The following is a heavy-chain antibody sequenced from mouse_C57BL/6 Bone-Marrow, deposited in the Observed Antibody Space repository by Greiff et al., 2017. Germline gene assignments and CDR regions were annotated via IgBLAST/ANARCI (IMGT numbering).Heavy chain of an antibody. J-gene: IGHJ2*01. Sequence: QVQLQQPGAELVKPGASVKMSCKASGYTFTSYWITWVKQRPGQGLEWIGDIYPGSGSTNYNEKFKSKATLTVDTSSSTAYMQLSSLTSEDSAVYYCARLTIIYYYGSSFDYWGQGTTLTVSS. D-gene: IGHD1-1*01. CDR2: IYPGSGST. CDR3: ARLTIIYYYGSSFDY. V-gene: IGHV1-55*01. CDR1: GYTFTSYW.